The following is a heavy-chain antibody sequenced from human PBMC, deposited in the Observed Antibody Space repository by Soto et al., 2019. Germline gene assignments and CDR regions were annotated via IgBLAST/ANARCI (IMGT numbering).Heavy chain of an antibody. J-gene: IGHJ4*02. CDR3: ASGHDAYKVRY. D-gene: IGHD1-1*01. CDR1: GGSISSGGTGSY. Sequence: QVQLQESGPGLVKPSQTLSLTCTVSGGSISSGGTGSYWTWIRQLPGKGLEWIGYIYYTGNTYYIPSLKSRPTISIDMSENQFSLKLTSVTAADTAVYFCASGHDAYKVRYWGQGTLVTVSS. V-gene: IGHV4-31*03. CDR2: IYYTGNT.